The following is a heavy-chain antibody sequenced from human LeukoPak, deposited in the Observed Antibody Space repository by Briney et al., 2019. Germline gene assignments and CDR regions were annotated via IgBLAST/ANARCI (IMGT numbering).Heavy chain of an antibody. J-gene: IGHJ4*02. D-gene: IGHD3-22*01. V-gene: IGHV1-46*01. Sequence: ASVNVSCTASGYTFSNYYMHWVRQAPGQGLEWMGIISPSGGYTTYAQKFQGRVTMTRDTSTSTVSMELSSLRSEDTAVYFCARQEDSSGYYYYYWGQGTLVTVSS. CDR1: GYTFSNYY. CDR3: ARQEDSSGYYYYY. CDR2: ISPSGGYT.